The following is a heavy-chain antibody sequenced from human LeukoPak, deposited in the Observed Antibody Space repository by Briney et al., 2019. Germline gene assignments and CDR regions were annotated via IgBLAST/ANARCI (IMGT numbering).Heavy chain of an antibody. CDR3: ARVTGGWLVDY. D-gene: IGHD5-24*01. V-gene: IGHV4-59*01. CDR2: IYYSGST. CDR1: GGSISSYY. Sequence: SETLSLTCTVSGGSISSYYWSWIRQPPGKGLEWIGYIYYSGSTNYNPSLKSRVTISVDTSKNQFSLKLSSVTAADTAVYYCARVTGGWLVDYWGQGTLVTVSS. J-gene: IGHJ4*02.